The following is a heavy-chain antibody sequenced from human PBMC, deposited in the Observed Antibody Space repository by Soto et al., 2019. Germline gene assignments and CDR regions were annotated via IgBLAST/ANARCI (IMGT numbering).Heavy chain of an antibody. V-gene: IGHV4-59*01. CDR2: VYSSGYT. D-gene: IGHD3-10*01. CDR3: ARGSANEKSFGFEY. CDR1: GASINGYY. J-gene: IGHJ4*02. Sequence: SETLSLTCTVSGASINGYYWHWIRQSPGKGLEWIGYVYSSGYTNYNPSLKTRVTMSVDTSKNQFSLTLKSVSAADTAIYYCARGSANEKSFGFEYWGQGNLVTVSS.